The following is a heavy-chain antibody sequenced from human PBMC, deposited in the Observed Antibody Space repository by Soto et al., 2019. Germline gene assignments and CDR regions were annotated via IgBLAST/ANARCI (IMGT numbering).Heavy chain of an antibody. CDR3: ARDGGSSVERYYYYGMDV. V-gene: IGHV3-33*01. J-gene: IGHJ6*02. Sequence: GGSLRLSCAASGFTFSSYGMHWVRQAPGKGLEWVAVIWYDGSNKYYADSVKGRFTISRDNSKNTLYLQMNSLRAEDTAVYYCARDGGSSVERYYYYGMDVWGQGTTVTVSS. CDR2: IWYDGSNK. D-gene: IGHD6-6*01. CDR1: GFTFSSYG.